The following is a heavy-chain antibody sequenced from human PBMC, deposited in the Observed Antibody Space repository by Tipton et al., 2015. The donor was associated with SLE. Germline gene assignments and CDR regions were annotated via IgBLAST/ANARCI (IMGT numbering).Heavy chain of an antibody. V-gene: IGHV4-34*01. Sequence: TLSLTCAVYGGSFSVYYWTWIRQPPGKGLEWIGEINHGGSTNYNPSLKSRVTISIDTSKNQFSLKLSSVTAADTAVYYCASARRDWDSYDYYYYYMDVWCKGTTVTVSS. CDR2: INHGGST. J-gene: IGHJ6*03. D-gene: IGHD3/OR15-3a*01. CDR3: ASARRDWDSYDYYYYYMDV. CDR1: GGSFSVYY.